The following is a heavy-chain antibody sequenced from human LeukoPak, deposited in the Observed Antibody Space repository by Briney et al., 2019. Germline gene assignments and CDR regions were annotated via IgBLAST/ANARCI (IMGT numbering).Heavy chain of an antibody. CDR2: IYYSGST. CDR3: AREGWGPDDAFDI. V-gene: IGHV4-59*12. D-gene: IGHD6-19*01. Sequence: SETLSLTCTVSGGSISSYYWSWIRQPPGKGLEWIGYIYYSGSTNNNPSLKSRVTISVDTSKNQFSLKLSSVTAADTAVYYCAREGWGPDDAFDIWGQGTMVTVSS. CDR1: GGSISSYY. J-gene: IGHJ3*02.